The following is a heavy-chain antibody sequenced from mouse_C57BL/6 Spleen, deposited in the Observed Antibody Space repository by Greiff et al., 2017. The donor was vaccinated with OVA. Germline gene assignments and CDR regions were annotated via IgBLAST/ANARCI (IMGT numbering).Heavy chain of an antibody. CDR1: GYAFSSSW. J-gene: IGHJ3*01. CDR2: IYPGDGDT. V-gene: IGHV1-82*01. CDR3: ARRDYDVFAY. Sequence: VQLQQSGPELVKPGASVKISCKASGYAFSSSWMNWVKQRPGKGLEWIGRIYPGDGDTNYNGKFKGKATLTADKSSSTAYMQLSSLTSEDSAVYICARRDYDVFAYWGQGTLVTVSA. D-gene: IGHD2-4*01.